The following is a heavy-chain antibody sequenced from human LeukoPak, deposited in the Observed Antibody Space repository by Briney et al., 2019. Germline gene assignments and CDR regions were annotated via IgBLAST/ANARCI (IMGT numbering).Heavy chain of an antibody. CDR1: GFTFSSYA. J-gene: IGHJ4*02. CDR3: AKGLYGSGSYYKPFDY. V-gene: IGHV3-30*02. CDR2: IRYDGSNK. D-gene: IGHD3-10*01. Sequence: GGSLRLSCAASGFTFSSYAMHWVRQAPGKGLEWVAFIRYDGSNKYYADSVKGRFTISRDNSKNTLYLQMNSLRAEDTAVYYCAKGLYGSGSYYKPFDYWGQGTLVTVSS.